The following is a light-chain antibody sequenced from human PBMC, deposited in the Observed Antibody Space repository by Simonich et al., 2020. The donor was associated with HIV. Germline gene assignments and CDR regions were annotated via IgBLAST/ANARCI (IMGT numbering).Light chain of an antibody. CDR3: CSYAGSSTFVV. V-gene: IGLV2-23*01. CDR1: STDVGSYNL. CDR2: EGT. Sequence: QSALTQPASVAGSPGQSITISCTGTSTDVGSYNLVSWYQQHPGKAPKLMFYEGTQRPSGFSNRFSGSKSGNTASLTISGLQSDDEADYYCCSYAGSSTFVVFGGGTKLTVV. J-gene: IGLJ2*01.